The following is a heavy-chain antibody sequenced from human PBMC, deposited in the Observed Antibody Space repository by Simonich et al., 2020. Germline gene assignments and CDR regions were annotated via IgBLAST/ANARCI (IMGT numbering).Heavy chain of an antibody. CDR1: GGSISSYY. CDR2: SYYSGST. CDR3: ARGGLYFDY. D-gene: IGHD2-15*01. J-gene: IGHJ4*02. Sequence: QVQLQESGPGLVKPSETLSLTCTVSGGSISSYYWSWIRQPPGKGLGWIGYSYYSGSTNYNPSLKSRVTISVDTSKNQFSLKLSSVTAADTAVYYCARGGLYFDYWGQGTLVTVSS. V-gene: IGHV4-59*01.